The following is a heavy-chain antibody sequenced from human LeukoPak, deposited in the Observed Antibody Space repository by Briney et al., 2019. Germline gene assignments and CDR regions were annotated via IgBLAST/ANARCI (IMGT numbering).Heavy chain of an antibody. CDR1: GGSISSYY. Sequence: SETLSLTCTVSGGSISSYYWSWIRQPAGKGLKWIGRIYTSGSTNYNPSLKSRVTMSVDTSKNQFSLKLSSVTAADTAVYYCARASSSGWYAGAFDPWGQGTLVTVSS. D-gene: IGHD6-19*01. CDR2: IYTSGST. V-gene: IGHV4-4*07. CDR3: ARASSSGWYAGAFDP. J-gene: IGHJ5*02.